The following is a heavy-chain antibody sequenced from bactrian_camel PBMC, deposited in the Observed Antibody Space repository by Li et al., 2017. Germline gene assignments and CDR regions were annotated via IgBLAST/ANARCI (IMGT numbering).Heavy chain of an antibody. CDR1: GFSFSSVD. V-gene: IGHV3S35*01. D-gene: IGHD6*01. Sequence: VESGGGLVQPGGSLKLSCAASGFSFSSVDMAWLRQAPGKAPEWVSNINGDSTQAFYANSVNGRFTISRDNAKNTVYLQMNSPKPEDTAVYYCVRAYGGPWFLRMLSLLGPGDPGHRL. CDR3: VRAYGGPWFLRMLSL. CDR2: INGDSTQA. J-gene: IGHJ4*01.